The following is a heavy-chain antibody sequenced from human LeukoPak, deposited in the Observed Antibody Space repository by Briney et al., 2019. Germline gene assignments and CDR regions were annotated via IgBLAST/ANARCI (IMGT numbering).Heavy chain of an antibody. J-gene: IGHJ4*02. CDR2: ISSGSVT. Sequence: KSGGSLRLSCAASGFTFSDHYMSWIRQAPGKGLEWVSFISSGSVTFYADSVKGRFTLSRDNGRNSLYLQMNSLRVEDTAVYYCARWAGDGSGSLDYWGQGSLVTVSS. CDR1: GFTFSDHY. V-gene: IGHV3-11*01. D-gene: IGHD1-26*01. CDR3: ARWAGDGSGSLDY.